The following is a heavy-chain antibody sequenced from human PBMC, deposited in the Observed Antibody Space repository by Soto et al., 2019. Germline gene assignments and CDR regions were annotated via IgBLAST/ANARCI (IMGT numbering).Heavy chain of an antibody. Sequence: ASVKVSCKASGYGFTSYGISWVRQAPGQGLEWMGWISAYNGNTNYAQKLQGRVTMTTDTSTSTAYMELRSLRSDDTAVYYCARDVADIVVVPAATYYYYYMDVWGKGTTVTVSS. D-gene: IGHD2-2*01. CDR2: ISAYNGNT. J-gene: IGHJ6*03. CDR3: ARDVADIVVVPAATYYYYYMDV. V-gene: IGHV1-18*01. CDR1: GYGFTSYG.